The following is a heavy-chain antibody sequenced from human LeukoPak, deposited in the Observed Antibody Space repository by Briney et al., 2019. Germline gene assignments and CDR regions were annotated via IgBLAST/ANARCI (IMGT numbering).Heavy chain of an antibody. CDR3: ARIGDYGAFDI. CDR2: INSNGGNT. J-gene: IGHJ3*02. V-gene: IGHV3-64*01. D-gene: IGHD4-17*01. CDR1: GFTFSSYA. Sequence: SGGSLRLSCAASGFTFSSYAVHWVRQAPGKGLEYVSAINSNGGNTYYANSVRGRFTISRDNSKNTLYLQMGSLRAEDMAVYYCARIGDYGAFDIWGQGTMVTVSS.